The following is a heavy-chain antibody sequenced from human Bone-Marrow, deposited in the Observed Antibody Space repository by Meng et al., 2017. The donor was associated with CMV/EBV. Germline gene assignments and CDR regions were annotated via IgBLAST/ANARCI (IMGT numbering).Heavy chain of an antibody. Sequence: VSSNSATCNWIRQSPSRGLEWLGRTYFRSKWYNDYAPSVKSRITISPDTSKNQFSLQLTSVTPEDTAVYYCAREHCSGGDCLWFGPWGQGTLVTVSS. D-gene: IGHD2-15*01. CDR3: AREHCSGGDCLWFGP. J-gene: IGHJ5*02. CDR1: VSSNSAT. CDR2: TYFRSKWYN. V-gene: IGHV6-1*01.